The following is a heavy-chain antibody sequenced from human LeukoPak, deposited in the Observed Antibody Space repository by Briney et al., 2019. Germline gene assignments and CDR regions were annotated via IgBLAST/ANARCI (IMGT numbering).Heavy chain of an antibody. V-gene: IGHV7-4-1*02. CDR3: ARDDLGPPRRGTMDV. D-gene: IGHD3-3*01. J-gene: IGHJ6*02. CDR2: INTNTGNP. CDR1: GYTFTSYA. Sequence: ASVKVSCKASGYTFTSYAMNWVRQAPGQGLEWMGWINTNTGNPTYAQGFTGRFVFSLDTSVSTAYLQISSLKAEDTAVYYCARDDLGPPRRGTMDVWGQGTTVNVSS.